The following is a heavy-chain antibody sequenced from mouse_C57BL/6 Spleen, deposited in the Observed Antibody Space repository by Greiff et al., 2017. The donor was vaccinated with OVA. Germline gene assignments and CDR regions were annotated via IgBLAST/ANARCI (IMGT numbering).Heavy chain of an antibody. D-gene: IGHD1-1*02. J-gene: IGHJ2*01. Sequence: EVQLVESGGGLVKPGGSLKLSCAASGFTFRDYGMHWVRQAPEKGLEWVAYISSGSSTIYYADTVKGRFTISRDNAKNTLFLQMTSLRSEDTAMYYCARKELSDYWGQGTTLTVSS. CDR2: ISSGSSTI. CDR1: GFTFRDYG. CDR3: ARKELSDY. V-gene: IGHV5-17*01.